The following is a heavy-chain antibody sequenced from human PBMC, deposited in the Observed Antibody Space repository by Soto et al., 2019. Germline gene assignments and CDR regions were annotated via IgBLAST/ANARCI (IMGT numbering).Heavy chain of an antibody. CDR3: SRGSGLSGFLEGPGKNHYYVIDV. D-gene: IGHD3-3*01. CDR1: GGSINSGDYY. V-gene: IGHV4-30-4*01. Sequence: KSSETLSLTCTVSGGSINSGDYYWTWLRQPPGKGLEWIGYIYYSGSTYYNPTLERRVTISVDTSKNQFSLKLSSVTAADTAVYYCSRGSGLSGFLEGPGKNHYYVIDVWGQGTTVTVSS. J-gene: IGHJ6*02. CDR2: IYYSGST.